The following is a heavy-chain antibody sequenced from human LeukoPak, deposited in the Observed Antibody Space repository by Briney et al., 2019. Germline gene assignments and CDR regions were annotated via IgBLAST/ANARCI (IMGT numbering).Heavy chain of an antibody. J-gene: IGHJ6*03. V-gene: IGHV4-39*01. D-gene: IGHD3-10*01. CDR2: IYYSGST. Sequence: SEALSLTCTVSGGSISSSSYYWGWIRQPPGKGLEWIGSIYYSGSTYYNPSLKSRVTISVDTSKNPFSLKLSSVTAADTAVYYCARRAFGEFVYYYYMDVWGKGTTVTVSS. CDR3: ARRAFGEFVYYYYMDV. CDR1: GGSISSSSYY.